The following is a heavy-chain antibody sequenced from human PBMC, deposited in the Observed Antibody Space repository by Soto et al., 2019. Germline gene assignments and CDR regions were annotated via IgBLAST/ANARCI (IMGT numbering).Heavy chain of an antibody. Sequence: EVQLVESGGDLVEPGGSLRLSCAASGFTFSTAWINWVRQTPGKGLEWVGRIKSKNDGGTTDFAAFVQGRFAISRDESQDTTFMQMNSLKSKDTGVYYCTTDSHLSTRLGRFDLGGRETLVVVSS. V-gene: IGHV3-15*07. CDR3: TTDSHLSTRLGRFDL. J-gene: IGHJ4*01. D-gene: IGHD3-9*01. CDR2: IKSKNDGGTT. CDR1: GFTFSTAW.